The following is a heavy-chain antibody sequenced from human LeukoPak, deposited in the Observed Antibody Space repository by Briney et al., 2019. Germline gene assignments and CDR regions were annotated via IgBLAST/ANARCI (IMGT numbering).Heavy chain of an antibody. Sequence: GGSLRLSCSASGFTFGFYSMHWVRQAPGKGLEYVSAISSNGGSTYYADSVKGRFTISRDNAKNSLYFQMNSLRAEDTAVYYCVRGVVRITMVRGVMGVDYWGQGTLVTVSS. V-gene: IGHV3-64*04. CDR1: GFTFGFYS. D-gene: IGHD3-10*01. J-gene: IGHJ4*02. CDR3: VRGVVRITMVRGVMGVDY. CDR2: ISSNGGST.